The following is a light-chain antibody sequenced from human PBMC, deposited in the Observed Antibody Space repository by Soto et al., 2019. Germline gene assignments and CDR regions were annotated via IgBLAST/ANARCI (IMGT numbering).Light chain of an antibody. J-gene: IGLJ2*01. Sequence: QSVLTQPPSASGTPGQRVSFSCSGSSSNIGSNTVNWYQQLPGTAPKLLVYSNDQRPSGVPERFSGSKSGTSASLAISGLQSEDEADYYCAAWDDSLDGVVFGGGTKVTVL. CDR3: AAWDDSLDGVV. CDR1: SSNIGSNT. V-gene: IGLV1-44*01. CDR2: SND.